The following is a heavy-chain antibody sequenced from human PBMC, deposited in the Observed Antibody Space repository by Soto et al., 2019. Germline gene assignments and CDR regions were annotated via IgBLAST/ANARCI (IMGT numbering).Heavy chain of an antibody. J-gene: IGHJ4*02. CDR3: ERGPTGMIGY. V-gene: IGHV1-8*01. CDR1: GYTFTSYD. CDR2: MNPKSGGT. Sequence: QVQLVQSGAEVKSPGASVKVSCKASGYTFTSYDINWVRQATGQGFEWMGWMNPKSGGTRYIQKFQGRVTMTRDTSRSTACMELSSLTSEETAVCYGERGPTGMIGYWGQGPLVTVSS.